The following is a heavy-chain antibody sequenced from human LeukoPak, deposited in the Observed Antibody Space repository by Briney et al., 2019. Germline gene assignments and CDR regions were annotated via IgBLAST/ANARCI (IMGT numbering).Heavy chain of an antibody. CDR1: GGSISSYS. D-gene: IGHD3-3*01. CDR2: IYTSGST. V-gene: IGHV4-4*07. Sequence: SETLSLTCTVSGGSISSYSWSWIRQPAGKGPEWIGRIYTSGSTNHNPSLKSRVTMSVDTSKNQFSLKLSSVTAADTAVYYCARASIPRYDFWSGYTAFDIWGQGTMVTVSS. J-gene: IGHJ3*02. CDR3: ARASIPRYDFWSGYTAFDI.